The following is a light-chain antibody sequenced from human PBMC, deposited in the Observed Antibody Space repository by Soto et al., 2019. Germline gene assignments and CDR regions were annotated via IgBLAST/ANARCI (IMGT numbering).Light chain of an antibody. V-gene: IGKV3-11*01. J-gene: IGKJ1*01. Sequence: EIVLTQSPATLSLSPGERATLSCRASENVYNYLAWYQQIPGQPPRLLIYDASNRAAGVPARFSGSESGTDFTLTISSLEPEDFAVYYCQPRSDWPRTFGQGTKVEVK. CDR2: DAS. CDR1: ENVYNY. CDR3: QPRSDWPRT.